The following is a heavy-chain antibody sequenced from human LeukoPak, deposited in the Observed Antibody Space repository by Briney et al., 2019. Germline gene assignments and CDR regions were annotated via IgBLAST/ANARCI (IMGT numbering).Heavy chain of an antibody. Sequence: GGSLRLSCAASGFTFSSYAMSWVRQAPGKGLEWVSAISGSGGSTYYADSVKGRFTISRDNSKSTLYLQMNSLRAEDTAVYYCARSSRGVQGVITPPKYWGQGTLVTVSS. J-gene: IGHJ4*02. CDR1: GFTFSSYA. D-gene: IGHD3-10*01. CDR3: ARSSRGVQGVITPPKY. CDR2: ISGSGGST. V-gene: IGHV3-23*01.